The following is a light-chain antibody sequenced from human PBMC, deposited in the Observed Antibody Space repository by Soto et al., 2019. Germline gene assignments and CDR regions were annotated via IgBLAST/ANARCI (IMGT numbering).Light chain of an antibody. Sequence: EIVFPQSPGTLSLSPGERATLSCRASQSVSSSSLAWYQQKPGQAPRLLIYGASSRATGIPDRFGGSGSGTDFTLTISRLEPEEFAVYYCQQYGSSPGTFGQGTKVEIK. CDR3: QQYGSSPGT. CDR2: GAS. J-gene: IGKJ1*01. V-gene: IGKV3-20*01. CDR1: QSVSSSS.